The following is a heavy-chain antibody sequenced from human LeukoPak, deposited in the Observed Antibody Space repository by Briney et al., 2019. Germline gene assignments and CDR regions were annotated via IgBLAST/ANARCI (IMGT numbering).Heavy chain of an antibody. J-gene: IGHJ3*01. V-gene: IGHV4-61*02. CDR1: GGSINSGNYY. CDR3: ARYLGYCSGGSCLQWAFDV. D-gene: IGHD2-15*01. CDR2: MYTSGST. Sequence: SQTLSLTCTVSGGSINSGNYYWSWIRQPAGKGLEWIGRMYTSGSTNYNPSLKSRVSISVDTSKNQFSLKLTSVTAADTAVYYCARYLGYCSGGSCLQWAFDVWGQGTMVAVSS.